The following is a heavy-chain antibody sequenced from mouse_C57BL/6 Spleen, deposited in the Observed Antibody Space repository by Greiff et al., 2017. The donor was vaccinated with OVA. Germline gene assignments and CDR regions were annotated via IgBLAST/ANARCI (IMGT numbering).Heavy chain of an antibody. CDR2: IDPEDGET. J-gene: IGHJ2*01. D-gene: IGHD1-1*01. CDR3: ATVVAPPFDY. CDR1: GFNIKDYY. V-gene: IGHV14-2*01. Sequence: VQLQQSGAELVKPGASVKLSCTASGFNIKDYYMHWVKQRTEQGLEWIGRIDPEDGETKSAPKFPGKATITADTSSNTAYLQLSSLTSEDTAVYYCATVVAPPFDYWGQGTTLTVSS.